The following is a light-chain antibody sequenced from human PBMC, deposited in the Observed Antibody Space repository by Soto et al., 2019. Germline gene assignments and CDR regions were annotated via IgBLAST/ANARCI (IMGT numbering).Light chain of an antibody. CDR3: GTWDSNLSANYV. Sequence: QSVLTQPPSVSAAPGQKVTISCSGSSSNIGNNYVSWYQQLPGTAPKLLIYDNNKRPSGIPDRFSGSKSGTSATLGITGLQTGDEADYYCGTWDSNLSANYVFGTGTKLTVL. J-gene: IGLJ1*01. CDR1: SSNIGNNY. CDR2: DNN. V-gene: IGLV1-51*01.